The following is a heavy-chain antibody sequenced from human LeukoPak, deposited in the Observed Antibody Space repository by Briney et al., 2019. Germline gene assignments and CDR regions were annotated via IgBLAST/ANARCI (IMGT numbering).Heavy chain of an antibody. V-gene: IGHV1-18*01. J-gene: IGHJ6*03. CDR2: ISAYNGST. CDR3: ARARGNSINYYYYMDV. D-gene: IGHD4-23*01. CDR1: GYTFTSYG. Sequence: ASVKVSCKASGYTFTSYGISWVRQAPGQGLEWMGWISAYNGSTNYAQKLQGRVTMTTDTSTSTAYMELRSLRSDDTAVYYCARARGNSINYYYYMDVWGKGTTVTVSS.